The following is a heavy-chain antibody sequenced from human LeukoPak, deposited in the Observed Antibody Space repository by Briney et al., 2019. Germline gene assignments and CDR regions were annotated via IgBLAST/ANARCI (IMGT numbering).Heavy chain of an antibody. CDR3: AGYDYVWGSYRRDY. J-gene: IGHJ4*02. CDR2: IYTSGST. Sequence: PSQTLSLTCTVSGGSISSGSNYWSWIRQPAGKGLEWIGRIYTSGSTNYNPSLKSRVTISVDTSKNQFSLKLSSVTAADTAVYYCAGYDYVWGSYRRDYWGQGTLVTVSS. V-gene: IGHV4-61*02. D-gene: IGHD3-16*02. CDR1: GGSISSGSNY.